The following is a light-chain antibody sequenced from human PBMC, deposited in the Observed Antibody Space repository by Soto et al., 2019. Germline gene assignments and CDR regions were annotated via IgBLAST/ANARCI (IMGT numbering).Light chain of an antibody. CDR2: GAS. V-gene: IGKV3-15*01. CDR1: LGISIH. Sequence: EIEMTQSPATLSVSPGDRVTPSCRASLGISIHLAWYQQSHGQAPRIIIYGASTRATGVPARFSGSGSGTDFTLTISSLQSEDLAVYHCQQYNKRPQTLGQGTKVDIK. J-gene: IGKJ1*01. CDR3: QQYNKRPQT.